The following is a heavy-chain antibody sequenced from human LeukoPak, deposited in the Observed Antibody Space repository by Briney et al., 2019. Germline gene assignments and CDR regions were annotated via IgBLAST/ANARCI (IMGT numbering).Heavy chain of an antibody. J-gene: IGHJ4*02. D-gene: IGHD6-19*01. CDR2: INPYSGGT. V-gene: IGHV1-2*06. Sequence: RASVKVSCKASGYTFTDCYIHWVRQAPGQGLEWMGRINPYSGGTDYAQNFQGRVSMTTDTSITTAYMELNSLRAEDTAVYYCARILSSGWGELGYWGQGTLVTVSS. CDR3: ARILSSGWGELGY. CDR1: GYTFTDCY.